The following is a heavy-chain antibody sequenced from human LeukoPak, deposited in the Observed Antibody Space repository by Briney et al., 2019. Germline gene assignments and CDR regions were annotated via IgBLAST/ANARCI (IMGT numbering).Heavy chain of an antibody. D-gene: IGHD5-24*01. J-gene: IGHJ4*02. CDR1: GGSISSSSYY. V-gene: IGHV4-39*01. Sequence: SETLSLTCTVSGGSISSSSYYWGWIRQPPGKGLEWIGSIYYSGSTYYNPSLKSRATISVDTSKNQFSLKLSSVTAADTAVYYCARQEMATITGIDYWGQGTLVTVSS. CDR3: ARQEMATITGIDY. CDR2: IYYSGST.